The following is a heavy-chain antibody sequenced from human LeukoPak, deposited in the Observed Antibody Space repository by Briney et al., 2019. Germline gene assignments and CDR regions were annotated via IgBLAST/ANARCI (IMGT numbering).Heavy chain of an antibody. J-gene: IGHJ4*02. D-gene: IGHD3-22*01. CDR3: AKDSGVSSGYLC. CDR2: ISYDGSNK. Sequence: AGGSLRLSCAASGCTFSSYGMHWVRQAPGKGLEWVAVISYDGSNKYYADSVKGRFTISRDNSKNTLYLQMNSLRAEDTAVYYCAKDSGVSSGYLCWGQGTLVTVSS. CDR1: GCTFSSYG. V-gene: IGHV3-30*18.